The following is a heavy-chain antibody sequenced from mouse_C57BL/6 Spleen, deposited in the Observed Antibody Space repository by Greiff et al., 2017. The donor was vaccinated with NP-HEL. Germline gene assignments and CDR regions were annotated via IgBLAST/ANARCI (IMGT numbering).Heavy chain of an antibody. J-gene: IGHJ2*01. CDR2: INPYNGGT. CDR3: ARRYYYGSSVYYFDY. Sequence: VQLQQSGPVLVKPGASVKMSCKASGYTFTDYYMNWVKQSHGKSLEWIGVINPYNGGTSYNQKFKGKATLTVDKSSSTAYMELNSLTSEDSAVYYCARRYYYGSSVYYFDYWGQGTTLTVSS. V-gene: IGHV1-19*01. CDR1: GYTFTDYY. D-gene: IGHD1-1*01.